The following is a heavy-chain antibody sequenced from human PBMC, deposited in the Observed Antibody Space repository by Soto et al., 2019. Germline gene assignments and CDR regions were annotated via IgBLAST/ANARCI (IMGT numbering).Heavy chain of an antibody. CDR3: ARANEAGHYYYYYGMDV. V-gene: IGHV4-4*02. J-gene: IGHJ6*02. Sequence: QVQLQESGPGLVKPSGTLSLTCAVSGGSISSSNWWSWVRQPPGKGLEWIGEIYHSGSTNYNPSLKSRVTISVDKSKNQFSLKLSSVTAADTAVYYCARANEAGHYYYYYGMDVWGQGTTVTVSS. CDR1: GGSISSSNW. CDR2: IYHSGST.